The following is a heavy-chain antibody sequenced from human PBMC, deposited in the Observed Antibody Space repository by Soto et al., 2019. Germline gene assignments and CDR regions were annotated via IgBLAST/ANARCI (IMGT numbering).Heavy chain of an antibody. CDR1: GFTFSDHY. CDR3: ARGPSSLTRFDY. V-gene: IGHV3-30-3*01. D-gene: IGHD2-2*01. Sequence: GGSLRLSCAASGFTFSDHYMHWVRQAPGKGLEWVAAISYDGSNKYYADSVKGRFTISRDNSKNTLYLQMNSLRAEDTAVYYCARGPSSLTRFDYWGQGTLVTVSS. CDR2: ISYDGSNK. J-gene: IGHJ4*02.